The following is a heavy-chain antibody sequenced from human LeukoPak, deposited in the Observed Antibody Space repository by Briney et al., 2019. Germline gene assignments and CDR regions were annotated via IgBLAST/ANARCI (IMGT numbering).Heavy chain of an antibody. CDR3: ARDLRSGIAAAGTGFEDY. CDR2: IHPNNGGT. V-gene: IGHV1-2*02. Sequence: GASVKVSCKASGYTFTGYYMHWVRQAPGQGLEWMGWIHPNNGGTNYAQKFQGRVTMTRDTSISTAYMELSRLRSDDTAVYYCARDLRSGIAAAGTGFEDYWGQGTLVTVSS. CDR1: GYTFTGYY. J-gene: IGHJ4*02. D-gene: IGHD6-13*01.